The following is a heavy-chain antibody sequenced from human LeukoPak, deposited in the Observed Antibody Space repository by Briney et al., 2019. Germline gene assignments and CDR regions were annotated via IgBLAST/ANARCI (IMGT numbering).Heavy chain of an antibody. Sequence: ASVKVSCKASGYTFTGYYIHWVRQAPGQGLEWMGRINPNSGGTTYAQNFQGRVTMTRDTSISTAYMELSGLRSDDTAVFYCATRLPHSRGWYADWYFDLWGRGTLVTVSS. CDR3: ATRLPHSRGWYADWYFDL. CDR1: GYTFTGYY. V-gene: IGHV1-2*02. CDR2: INPNSGGT. D-gene: IGHD6-19*01. J-gene: IGHJ2*01.